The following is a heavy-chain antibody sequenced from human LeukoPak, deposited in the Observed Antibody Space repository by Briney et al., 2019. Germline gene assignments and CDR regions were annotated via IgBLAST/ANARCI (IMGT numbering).Heavy chain of an antibody. Sequence: ASVKVSCKASGYTFTGYYMHWVRQAPGQGLEWMGRINTNSGGTNYAQKFQGRVTMTRDTSISTAYMELSRLRSDDTAVYYCARFYYLITFGGVTSGGNWLDPWGQGTLVTVSS. CDR2: INTNSGGT. CDR3: ARFYYLITFGGVTSGGNWLDP. V-gene: IGHV1-2*06. J-gene: IGHJ5*02. CDR1: GYTFTGYY. D-gene: IGHD3-16*01.